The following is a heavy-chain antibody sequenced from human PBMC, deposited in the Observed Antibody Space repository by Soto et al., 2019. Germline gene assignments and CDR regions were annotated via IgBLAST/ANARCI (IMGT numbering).Heavy chain of an antibody. CDR2: ISYDGSNK. D-gene: IGHD6-19*01. CDR3: AKWADSSGWYSLNYYYYGMDV. J-gene: IGHJ6*02. CDR1: GFTFSSYG. V-gene: IGHV3-30*18. Sequence: GGSLRLSCAASGFTFSSYGMHWVRQAPGKGLEWVAVISYDGSNKYYADSVKGRFTISRDNSKNTLYLQMNSLRAEDTAVYYCAKWADSSGWYSLNYYYYGMDVWGQGTTVTVSS.